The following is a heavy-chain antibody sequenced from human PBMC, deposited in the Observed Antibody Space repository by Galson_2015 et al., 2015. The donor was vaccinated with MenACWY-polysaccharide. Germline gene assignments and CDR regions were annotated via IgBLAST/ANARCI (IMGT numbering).Heavy chain of an antibody. CDR3: AREGDTDRSGRYGS. CDR2: IQYDGSNK. D-gene: IGHD6-13*01. V-gene: IGHV3-33*01. CDR1: GSRFSNSG. Sequence: SLRLSCAASGSRFSNSGMHWVRQAPGKGLEWVAVIQYDGSNKVYADSVKGRFTISRDNSKNTVFLEMNTLGVEDTAVYYCAREGDTDRSGRYGSWGQGTLVTVSS. J-gene: IGHJ4*02.